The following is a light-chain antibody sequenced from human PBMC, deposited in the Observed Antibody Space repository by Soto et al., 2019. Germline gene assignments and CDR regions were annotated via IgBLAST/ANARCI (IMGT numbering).Light chain of an antibody. J-gene: IGLJ1*01. Sequence: QSALTQPPSVSGSPGQSITISCTGTSSDVGRYNHVSWYQKPTGTSPKGIIYEVSNRPSWVPERFSGSKSGNTAYLTISGCQPEDEAANYCCSSTSSNTYVFGTGTKLTVL. CDR2: EVS. CDR3: CSSTSSNTYV. V-gene: IGLV2-18*02. CDR1: SSDVGRYNH.